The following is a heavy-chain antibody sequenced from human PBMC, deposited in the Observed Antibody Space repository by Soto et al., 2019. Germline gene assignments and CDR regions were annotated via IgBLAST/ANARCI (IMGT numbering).Heavy chain of an antibody. CDR2: IYWDDDK. V-gene: IGHV2-5*02. CDR3: AHRLDRSEGDAFDI. CDR1: GFSLSTSGVG. Sequence: QITLKESGPTLVKPTQTLTLTCTFSGFSLSTSGVGVGWIRQPPGKALEWLALIYWDDDKRYSPSLKSRLTIXKXTXTNQVVLTMTNMDPVDTATYYCAHRLDRSEGDAFDIWGQGTMVTVSS. J-gene: IGHJ3*02.